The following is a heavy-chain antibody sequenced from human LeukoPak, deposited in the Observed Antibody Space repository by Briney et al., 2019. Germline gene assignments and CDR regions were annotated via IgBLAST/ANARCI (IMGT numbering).Heavy chain of an antibody. D-gene: IGHD6-6*01. CDR2: INHSGST. CDR3: ARHRGAARHVDY. Sequence: PSETLSLTCAVYGGSFSGYYWSWIRQPPGKGLEWIGEINHSGSTNYNPSLKSRVTISVDTSKNQFSLKLSSVTAADTAVYYCARHRGAARHVDYWGQGTLVTVSS. CDR1: GGSFSGYY. J-gene: IGHJ4*02. V-gene: IGHV4-34*01.